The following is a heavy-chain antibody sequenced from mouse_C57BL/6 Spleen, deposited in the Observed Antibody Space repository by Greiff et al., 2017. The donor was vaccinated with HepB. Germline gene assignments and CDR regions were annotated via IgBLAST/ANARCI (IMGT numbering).Heavy chain of an antibody. J-gene: IGHJ3*01. CDR2: IWSGGST. Sequence: VQLVESGPGLVQPSQSLSITCTVSGFSLTSYGVHWVRQSPGKGLEWLGVIWSGGSTDYNAAFISRLSISKDNSKSQVFFKMNSLQADDTAIYYCATPYYYGSSFLFAYWGQGTLVTVSA. D-gene: IGHD1-1*01. V-gene: IGHV2-2*01. CDR3: ATPYYYGSSFLFAY. CDR1: GFSLTSYG.